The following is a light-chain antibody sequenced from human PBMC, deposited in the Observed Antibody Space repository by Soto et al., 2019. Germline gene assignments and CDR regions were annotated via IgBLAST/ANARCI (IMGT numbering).Light chain of an antibody. CDR2: EVS. Sequence: QSALTQPASVSGSPGQSIAISCTGTSSDVGGYPYVSWYQQHPGKAPKLVIYEVSNRPSGVSIRFSGSKSGNTASLTISGLQAEDEADYYCSSYTSISTLVFGGGTKVTVL. J-gene: IGLJ3*02. CDR3: SSYTSISTLV. CDR1: SSDVGGYPY. V-gene: IGLV2-14*01.